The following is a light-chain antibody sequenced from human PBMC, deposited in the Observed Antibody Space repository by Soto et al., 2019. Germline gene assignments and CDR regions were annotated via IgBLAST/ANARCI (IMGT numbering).Light chain of an antibody. CDR3: QQSYSTPRT. J-gene: IGKJ1*01. CDR2: AAS. V-gene: IGKV1-39*01. Sequence: EIQMTQSQSYLSASVGDRVTITCRASQSISNYLNWYQQKPGKAPKFLISAASSLQSGVPSRFSGGGSCTDFTLTIISLQAEDSSSYYCQQSYSTPRTFGQGTKVDI. CDR1: QSISNY.